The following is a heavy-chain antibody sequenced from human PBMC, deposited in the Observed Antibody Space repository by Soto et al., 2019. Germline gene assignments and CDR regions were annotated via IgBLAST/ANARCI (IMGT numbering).Heavy chain of an antibody. CDR3: ARDSPLDYSNYAYNYGMDV. CDR2: INPNSGGT. J-gene: IGHJ6*02. D-gene: IGHD4-4*01. CDR1: GYTFTGYY. V-gene: IGHV1-2*04. Sequence: ASVKVSCKASGYTFTGYYMHWVRQAPGQGLEWMGWINPNSGGTNYAQKFQGWVTMTRDTSISTAYMELSRLRSDDTAVYYCARDSPLDYSNYAYNYGMDVWGQGTTVTVSS.